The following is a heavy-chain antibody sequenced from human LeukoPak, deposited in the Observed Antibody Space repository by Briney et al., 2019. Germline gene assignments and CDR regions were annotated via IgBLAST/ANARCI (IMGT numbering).Heavy chain of an antibody. Sequence: GGSLRLSCAASGLTFSRYGMHWVRQAPGKGLECVSVISGSGSNTDYADSVKGRFTISRDNSKNTLSLQMNSLRAEDTALYYCAKVVGTGTTPTDYWGQGTLVTVSS. V-gene: IGHV3-23*01. CDR1: GLTFSRYG. J-gene: IGHJ4*02. CDR3: AKVVGTGTTPTDY. D-gene: IGHD1-1*01. CDR2: ISGSGSNT.